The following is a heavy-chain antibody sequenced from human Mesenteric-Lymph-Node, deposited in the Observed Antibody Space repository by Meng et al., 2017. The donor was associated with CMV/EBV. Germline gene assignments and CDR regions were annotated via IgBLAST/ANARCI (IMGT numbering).Heavy chain of an antibody. Sequence: GESLKISCAASGFTLNTYTMNWVRQAPGKGLEWVSSISGSSNYIFYAHSVKGRFTISRDNAKNSLFLQMNSLRAEDTAVYYCASHRHPKTTVTTGNGYWGQGTLVTVSS. V-gene: IGHV3-21*01. CDR1: GFTLNTYT. D-gene: IGHD4-17*01. CDR2: ISGSSNYI. J-gene: IGHJ4*02. CDR3: ASHRHPKTTVTTGNGY.